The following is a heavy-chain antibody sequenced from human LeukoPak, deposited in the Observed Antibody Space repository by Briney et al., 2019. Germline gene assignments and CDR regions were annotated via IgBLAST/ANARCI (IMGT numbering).Heavy chain of an antibody. CDR1: SGSISSYY. J-gene: IGHJ3*02. Sequence: SEPLSLTCTLSSGSISSYYWRWLRHPPGKARECISYIYYSGSTNYHTSLKRPVNLSQNTSQKHSSLKLNSVTTPDPALYYFARGYLAAFDIWGQGTMVTVSS. D-gene: IGHD1-1*01. CDR2: IYYSGST. V-gene: IGHV4-59*08. CDR3: ARGYLAAFDI.